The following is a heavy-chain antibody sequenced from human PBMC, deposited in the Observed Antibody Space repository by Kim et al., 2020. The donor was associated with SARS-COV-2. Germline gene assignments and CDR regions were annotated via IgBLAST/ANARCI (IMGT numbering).Heavy chain of an antibody. V-gene: IGHV3-33*01. J-gene: IGHJ6*02. CDR3: ARAQYGLGSYGGMDV. CDR2: IWYDGSNK. D-gene: IGHD3-10*01. CDR1: GFTFSSYG. Sequence: GGSLRLSCAASGFTFSSYGMHWVRQAPGKGLEWVAVIWYDGSNKYYADSVKGRFTISRDNSKNTLYLQMNSLRAEDTAVYYCARAQYGLGSYGGMDVWGPGTTVTVSS.